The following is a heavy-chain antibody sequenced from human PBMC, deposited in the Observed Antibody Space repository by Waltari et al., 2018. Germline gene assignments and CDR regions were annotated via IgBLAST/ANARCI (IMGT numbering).Heavy chain of an antibody. CDR2: TYYRSKWYD. V-gene: IGHV6-1*01. Sequence: QVQLQQSGPGLVKPSQTLSLTCAISGDTVSSNSVAWNWIRHSPSRVLEWLGRTYYRSKWYDEYAVSLKNHITLTPDTFKNQFSLQLNSVPTEDPAVYYCARGTRKQGGWFDAWGQGTLVSVSS. D-gene: IGHD1-26*01. J-gene: IGHJ5*02. CDR3: ARGTRKQGGWFDA. CDR1: GDTVSSNSVA.